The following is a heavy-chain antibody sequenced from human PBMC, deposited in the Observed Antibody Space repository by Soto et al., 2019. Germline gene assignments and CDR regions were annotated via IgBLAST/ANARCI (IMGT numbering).Heavy chain of an antibody. CDR2: IYHSGST. Sequence: QMQLQESGPGLVKPSGTLSLTCGVSGGSISSSKWWTWVRQPPGKGPEWIGEIYHSGSTNYNPSLTSRVTISLDKYKYQFSLPLTSVTAAYTAVYYCASQDYSSSTDASFLVNGYFDLWGRGILVTVSS. J-gene: IGHJ2*01. CDR1: GGSISSSKW. V-gene: IGHV4-4*02. CDR3: ASQDYSSSTDASFLVNGYFDL. D-gene: IGHD6-6*01.